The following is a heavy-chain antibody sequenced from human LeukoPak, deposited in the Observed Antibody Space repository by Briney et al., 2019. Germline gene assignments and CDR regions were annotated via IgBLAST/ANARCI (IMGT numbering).Heavy chain of an antibody. CDR1: GFSFSSYS. D-gene: IGHD6-13*01. V-gene: IGHV3-23*01. CDR2: ISGSGDNT. Sequence: GGSLRLSCAASGFSFSSYSMSWVRQAPGKGLEWVSGISGSGDNTYYADSVKGRFTISRDNSKNTLYLQMHSLRAEDTAVYYCAKDSPKGGSSWRGYFDYWGQGTLVTVSS. CDR3: AKDSPKGGSSWRGYFDY. J-gene: IGHJ4*02.